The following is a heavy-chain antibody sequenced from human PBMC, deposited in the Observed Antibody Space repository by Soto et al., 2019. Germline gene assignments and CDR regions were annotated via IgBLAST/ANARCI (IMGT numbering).Heavy chain of an antibody. D-gene: IGHD6-25*01. Sequence: EVQLLESGGGLVQPGRSLRLSCAASGFTFSNYAMSWVRQAPGQGLDWVSAISGSGGTTYYADSVKGRFTISRDNSKNTLFLQMSSLRAEDAAVYYCAKFFVETGSNSGWPWFFRYWGQGTLVTVSS. V-gene: IGHV3-23*01. CDR1: GFTFSNYA. CDR3: AKFFVETGSNSGWPWFFRY. CDR2: ISGSGGTT. J-gene: IGHJ4*02.